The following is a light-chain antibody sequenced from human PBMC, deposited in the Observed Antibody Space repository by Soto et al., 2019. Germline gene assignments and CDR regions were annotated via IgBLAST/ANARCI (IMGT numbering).Light chain of an antibody. J-gene: IGLJ1*01. Sequence: QSALTQPASVSGSPGQSITISCTATSSDVGGYNYVSWYQQHPGKAPKLMIYDVSNRPSGVSDRFSGSKSGNTASLTISGLQAEDEADYYCSSYTSRSTYGFGTGTKVTVL. CDR1: SSDVGGYNY. V-gene: IGLV2-14*01. CDR3: SSYTSRSTYG. CDR2: DVS.